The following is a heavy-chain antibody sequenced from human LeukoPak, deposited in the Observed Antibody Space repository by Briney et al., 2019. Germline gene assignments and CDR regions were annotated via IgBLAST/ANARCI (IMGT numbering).Heavy chain of an antibody. J-gene: IGHJ6*04. CDR3: ATDRRLGYCSGGSCPRDYYYGMDV. CDR2: FYPEDGET. CDR1: GYTLTELS. D-gene: IGHD2-15*01. Sequence: ASVKVSCKVSGYTLTELSMQWVRQAPGKGLEWMGGFYPEDGETIYAQKFQGRVTMTEDTSTDTAYMELSSLRSEDTAVYYCATDRRLGYCSGGSCPRDYYYGMDVWGKGTTVTVSS. V-gene: IGHV1-24*01.